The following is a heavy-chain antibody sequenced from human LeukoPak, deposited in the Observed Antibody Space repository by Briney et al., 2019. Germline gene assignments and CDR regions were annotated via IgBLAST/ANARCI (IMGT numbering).Heavy chain of an antibody. CDR3: AKVEGAVYYYDSSGYYDY. V-gene: IGHV3-23*01. Sequence: GGSLRLSCAASGFTFSSYAMSWVRQARGKGLEWVSAISGSGGSTYYADSVKGRFTISRDNSKNTLYLQMNSLRAEDTAVYYCAKVEGAVYYYDSSGYYDYWGQGTLVTVSS. J-gene: IGHJ4*02. CDR1: GFTFSSYA. CDR2: ISGSGGST. D-gene: IGHD3-22*01.